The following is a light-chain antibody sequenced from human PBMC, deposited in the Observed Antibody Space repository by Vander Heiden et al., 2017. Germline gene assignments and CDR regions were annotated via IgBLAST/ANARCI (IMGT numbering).Light chain of an antibody. CDR1: SSNSGSNT. J-gene: IGLJ3*02. CDR2: SNH. V-gene: IGLV1-44*01. Sequence: QPVLTPPPSPSGTPWQRVTISCSGSSSNSGSNTGNWYQQLPGTAPKLLIYSNHQRPSGVPDRFSGSKSGTSASMAISGLQSEDEADYYCAAWDGSLNGVFGGGTKLTVL. CDR3: AAWDGSLNGV.